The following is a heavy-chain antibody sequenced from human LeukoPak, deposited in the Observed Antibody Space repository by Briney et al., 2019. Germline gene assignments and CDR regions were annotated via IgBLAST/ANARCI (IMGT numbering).Heavy chain of an antibody. CDR2: IRYDGGNK. Sequence: PGGSLRLSCAASGFTFSSYGMHWVRQAPGKGLEWVAFIRYDGGNKYYADSVKGRFTISRDNSKNTLYLQMNSLRAEDTAVYHCADTFWSGYYNYYMDVWGKGTTVTVSS. CDR1: GFTFSSYG. V-gene: IGHV3-30*02. J-gene: IGHJ6*03. CDR3: ADTFWSGYYNYYMDV. D-gene: IGHD3-3*01.